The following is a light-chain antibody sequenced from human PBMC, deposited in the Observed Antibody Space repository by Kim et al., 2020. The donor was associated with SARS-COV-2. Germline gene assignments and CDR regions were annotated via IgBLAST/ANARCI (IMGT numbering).Light chain of an antibody. CDR1: QSVSSNF. V-gene: IGKV3-20*01. Sequence: ENVLTQSPGTLSLSPGERATLSCRASQSVSSNFLAWYQQKAGQAPRLVIYSASSRASGIPDRFSGSGSGTDFTLTISTLEPEDFAVYYCQQYATSPETFGQGTKVEMK. J-gene: IGKJ1*01. CDR2: SAS. CDR3: QQYATSPET.